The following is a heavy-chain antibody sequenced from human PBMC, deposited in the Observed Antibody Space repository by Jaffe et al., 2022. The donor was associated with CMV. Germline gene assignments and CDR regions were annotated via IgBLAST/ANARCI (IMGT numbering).Heavy chain of an antibody. Sequence: QVQLVQSGAEVKKPGSSVKVSCKASGGTFSSYAISWVRQAPGQGLEWMGRIIPILGIANYAQKFQGRVTITADKSTSTAYMELSSLRSEDTAVYYCARDLDPEENWNFAPFDYWGQGTLVTVSS. V-gene: IGHV1-69*09. CDR2: IIPILGIA. CDR1: GGTFSSYA. D-gene: IGHD1-7*01. CDR3: ARDLDPEENWNFAPFDY. J-gene: IGHJ4*02.